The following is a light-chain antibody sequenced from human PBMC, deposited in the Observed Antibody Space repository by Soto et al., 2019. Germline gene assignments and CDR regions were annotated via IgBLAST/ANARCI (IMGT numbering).Light chain of an antibody. CDR1: QSISSY. CDR3: QHYNADVVWT. V-gene: IGKV1-39*01. Sequence: DIQMTQSPSPLSASVGHIVIITCRASQSISSYLNWYQQKPGKAPKLLIYAASSLQSGVPSRFSGSGSGTDFTLTISSLQPDDFATYYCQHYNADVVWTFGQGTKVDIK. CDR2: AAS. J-gene: IGKJ1*01.